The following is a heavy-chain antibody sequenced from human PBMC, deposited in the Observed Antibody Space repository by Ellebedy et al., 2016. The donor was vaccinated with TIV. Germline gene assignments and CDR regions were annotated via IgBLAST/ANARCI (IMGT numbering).Heavy chain of an antibody. V-gene: IGHV5-51*01. Sequence: GESLKISXKGSEHIFTNHWIGWVRQKPGKGLEWMGIIYPGDSDPRYGPSFEGQVTMSADKSINTAYLQWSSLKASDSAMYFCARRKGPASGWELSGGFDYWGQGTLVTVSS. D-gene: IGHD3-16*02. CDR3: ARRKGPASGWELSGGFDY. CDR1: EHIFTNHW. CDR2: IYPGDSDP. J-gene: IGHJ4*02.